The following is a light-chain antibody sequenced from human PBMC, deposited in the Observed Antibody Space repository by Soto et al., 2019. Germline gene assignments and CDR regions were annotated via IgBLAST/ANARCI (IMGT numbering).Light chain of an antibody. CDR3: LQRSIGFT. J-gene: IGKJ3*01. Sequence: EIVLTQSPATLSLSPGERATLSCRASQSVGSYLAWYQQKPGQAPSPLIYGAYKRAPGVSARFSGSGSGTDFTLTISSLEPEDFAVYHCLQRSIGFTFGPGTKVDIK. V-gene: IGKV3-11*01. CDR1: QSVGSY. CDR2: GAY.